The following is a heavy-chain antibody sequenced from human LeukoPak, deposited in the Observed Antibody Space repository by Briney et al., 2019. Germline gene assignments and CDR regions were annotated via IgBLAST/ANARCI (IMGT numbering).Heavy chain of an antibody. CDR2: IYYSGIT. D-gene: IGHD1-26*01. CDR3: ARGRGSQGY. Sequence: SETLSLTCTVSGGSISSYYWSWIRQPPGKGLEWIGYIYYSGITNYNPSLKSRVTISVDTSKNQFSLKLSSVTAADTAVYYCARGRGSQGYWGQGTLVTVPS. CDR1: GGSISSYY. V-gene: IGHV4-59*01. J-gene: IGHJ4*02.